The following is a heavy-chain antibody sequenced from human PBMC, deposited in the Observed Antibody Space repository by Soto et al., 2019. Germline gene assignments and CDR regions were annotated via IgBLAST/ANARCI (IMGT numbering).Heavy chain of an antibody. CDR3: ARARSRWELFFDY. V-gene: IGHV4-30-4*01. J-gene: IGHJ4*02. CDR2: IFYRGTT. CDR1: GGSISSGDTY. Sequence: QVQLQESGPGLVKPSQTLSLTCTVSGGSISSGDTYWSWIRQTPGKGLEWIGYIFYRGTTDYNPSLESRITISVDTSENQFSLKLNSVTAADTAVYYCARARSRWELFFDYWGQGTLVTVSS. D-gene: IGHD1-26*01.